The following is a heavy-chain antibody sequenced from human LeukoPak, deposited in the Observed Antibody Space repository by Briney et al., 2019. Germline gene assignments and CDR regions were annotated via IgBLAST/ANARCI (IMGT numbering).Heavy chain of an antibody. Sequence: SETLSLTCTVSGGSIRSSYYYWGWIRQPPGKGLEWIGYIYHSGSTYYNPSLKSRVTISVDRSKNQFSLKLSSVTAADTAVYYCARYCSSTSCYDDAFDIWGQGTMVTVSS. CDR1: GGSIRSSYYY. CDR3: ARYCSSTSCYDDAFDI. D-gene: IGHD2-2*01. V-gene: IGHV4-39*07. CDR2: IYHSGST. J-gene: IGHJ3*02.